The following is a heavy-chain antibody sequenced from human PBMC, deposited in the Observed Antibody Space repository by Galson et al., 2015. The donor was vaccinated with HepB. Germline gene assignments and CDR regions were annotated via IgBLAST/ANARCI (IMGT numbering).Heavy chain of an antibody. CDR2: INHSGST. Sequence: SETLSLTCAVYGGSFSGYYWSWIRQPPGKGLEWIGEINHSGSTNYNPSLKSRVTISVDTSKNQFSLKLSSVTAADTAVYYCARGPPGWQQLVLGGWFDPWGQGTLVTVSS. CDR3: ARGPPGWQQLVLGGWFDP. CDR1: GGSFSGYY. J-gene: IGHJ5*02. D-gene: IGHD6-13*01. V-gene: IGHV4-34*01.